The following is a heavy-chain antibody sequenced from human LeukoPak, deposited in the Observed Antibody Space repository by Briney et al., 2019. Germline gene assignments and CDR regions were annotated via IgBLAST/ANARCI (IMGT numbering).Heavy chain of an antibody. CDR2: INHSGST. CDR3: ASYLDGVDY. Sequence: PSETLSLTWAVYGGSFSGYYWSWIRQPPGKGLEWIGEINHSGSTNYNPSLKSRVTISVDTSKNQFSLKLSSVTAADTAVYYCASYLDGVDYWGQGTLVTVSS. J-gene: IGHJ4*02. D-gene: IGHD4-17*01. CDR1: GGSFSGYY. V-gene: IGHV4-34*01.